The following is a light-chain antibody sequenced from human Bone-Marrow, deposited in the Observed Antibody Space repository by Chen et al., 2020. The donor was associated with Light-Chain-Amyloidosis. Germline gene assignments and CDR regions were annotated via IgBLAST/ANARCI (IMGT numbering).Light chain of an antibody. V-gene: IGLV1-40*01. CDR3: QSYDSPHVV. CDR2: GNS. J-gene: IGLJ2*01. Sequence: QSVLTQPPSVSGAPGQRVTISRTGSSSNIGAGYDVHWYQPLPGTAPKLLIYGNSNRPSGVPDRFSGSKSGTSASLAITGLQAEDEADYYCQSYDSPHVVFGGGTKLTVL. CDR1: SSNIGAGYD.